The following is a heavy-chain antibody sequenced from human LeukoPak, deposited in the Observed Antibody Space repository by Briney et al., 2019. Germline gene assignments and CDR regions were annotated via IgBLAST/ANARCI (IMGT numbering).Heavy chain of an antibody. D-gene: IGHD4-17*01. Sequence: SETLSLTCTVSGGSTSSYYWSWIRQPPGKGLQWIGYIYYSGSTNYNPSLKSRVTISVDTSKNQFSLRLTSVTAADTAVYYCARSLAYGDSDYWGQGTLVTVSS. CDR2: IYYSGST. CDR1: GGSTSSYY. CDR3: ARSLAYGDSDY. V-gene: IGHV4-59*01. J-gene: IGHJ4*02.